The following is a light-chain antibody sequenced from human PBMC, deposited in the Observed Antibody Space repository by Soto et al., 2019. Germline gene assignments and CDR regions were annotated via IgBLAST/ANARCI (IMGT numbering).Light chain of an antibody. CDR3: QHYNNWPFT. CDR1: QSVSSN. CDR2: GAS. Sequence: EIVMPQSPAPLSVSPGARATLSCRASQSVSSNLAWYQQKPGQAPRLLVYGASGRATGIPARFSGSGSGTEVPRTNSSLQSEDVAGYYGQHYNNWPFTVGQGTKLEIQ. J-gene: IGKJ2*01. V-gene: IGKV3-15*01.